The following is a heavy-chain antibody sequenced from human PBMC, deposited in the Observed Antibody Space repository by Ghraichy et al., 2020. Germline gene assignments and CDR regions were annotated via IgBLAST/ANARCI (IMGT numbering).Heavy chain of an antibody. J-gene: IGHJ5*02. CDR2: IYYSGST. Sequence: ASLRLSCTVSGGSISSYYWSWIRQPPGKGLEWIGYIYYSGSTNYNPSLKSRVTISVDTSKNQFSLKLSSVTAADTAVYYCARSGSGGPLFDPWGQGTLVTVSS. V-gene: IGHV4-59*01. CDR1: GGSISSYY. D-gene: IGHD2-15*01. CDR3: ARSGSGGPLFDP.